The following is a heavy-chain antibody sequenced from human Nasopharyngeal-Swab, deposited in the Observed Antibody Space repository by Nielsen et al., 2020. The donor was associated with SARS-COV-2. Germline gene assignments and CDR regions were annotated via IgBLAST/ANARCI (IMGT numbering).Heavy chain of an antibody. CDR2: IYYSGST. Sequence: WIRQPPGKGLEWIGHIYYSGSTNYNPSLKSRVTISLDTSKIQLSLKLSSVTAAGTAVYYCARDSDFWSGYYTRYFDLWGRGTLVTVSS. V-gene: IGHV4-59*01. D-gene: IGHD3-3*01. CDR3: ARDSDFWSGYYTRYFDL. J-gene: IGHJ2*01.